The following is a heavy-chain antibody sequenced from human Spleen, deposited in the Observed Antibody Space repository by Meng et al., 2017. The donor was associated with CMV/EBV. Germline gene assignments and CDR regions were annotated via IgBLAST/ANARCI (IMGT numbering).Heavy chain of an antibody. Sequence: GESLKISCAASGFTFSSYWMHWVRQAPGKGLVWVSRINSDGSSTSYADSVKGRFTISRDNAKNTLYLQMNSLRAEDTAVYYCARSGEQLVHGMDVWGQGTTVTVSS. D-gene: IGHD6-13*01. CDR2: INSDGSST. J-gene: IGHJ6*02. CDR1: GFTFSSYW. V-gene: IGHV3-74*01. CDR3: ARSGEQLVHGMDV.